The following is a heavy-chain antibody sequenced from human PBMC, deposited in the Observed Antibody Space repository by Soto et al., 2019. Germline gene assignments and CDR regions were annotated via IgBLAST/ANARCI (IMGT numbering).Heavy chain of an antibody. J-gene: IGHJ6*03. CDR1: GYSFTNSW. Sequence: GESLKISCKGSGYSFTNSWIGWVRQMPGKGLEWMGIIYPGDSDTRYSPSFQGQVTISADKSISTAYLQWSSLKASDTAMYYCARHIAAAYYYYYVDVWGKGTTATVSS. CDR2: IYPGDSDT. CDR3: ARHIAAAYYYYYVDV. V-gene: IGHV5-51*01. D-gene: IGHD6-25*01.